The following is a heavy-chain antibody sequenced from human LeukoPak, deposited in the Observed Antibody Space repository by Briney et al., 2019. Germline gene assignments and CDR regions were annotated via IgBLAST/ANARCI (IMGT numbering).Heavy chain of an antibody. CDR1: GYTFTSYG. Sequence: GASVKVSCKASGYTFTSYGISWVRQAPGQGLEWMGWISAYNGNTNYAQKLQGRVTMTTDTSTSTAYMELRSLGSDDTAVYYCARDGWGLRYFDWLSPEGPFDYWGQGTLVTVSS. CDR3: ARDGWGLRYFDWLSPEGPFDY. V-gene: IGHV1-18*01. CDR2: ISAYNGNT. J-gene: IGHJ4*02. D-gene: IGHD3-9*01.